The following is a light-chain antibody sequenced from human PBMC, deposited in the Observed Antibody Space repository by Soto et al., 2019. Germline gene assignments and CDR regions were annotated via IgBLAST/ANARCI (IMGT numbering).Light chain of an antibody. CDR3: QQGYINPWT. CDR1: QTVNTY. CDR2: AAS. V-gene: IGKV1-39*01. Sequence: DIQMTQSPSSLSASIGDRVTITCRASQTVNTYLHWYQQKPGKAPKLLIYAASNLQSGVPSRFSGSGSGTNFTLSLNSLQPEDFATYYCQQGYINPWTLGQRTKVDSK. J-gene: IGKJ1*01.